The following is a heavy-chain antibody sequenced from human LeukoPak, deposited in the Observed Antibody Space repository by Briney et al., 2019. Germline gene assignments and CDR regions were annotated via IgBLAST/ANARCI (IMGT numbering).Heavy chain of an antibody. CDR3: AKYTGTIFGVDYFDY. J-gene: IGHJ4*02. CDR2: ISGSGGST. CDR1: GFTFSSYA. V-gene: IGHV3-23*01. D-gene: IGHD3-3*01. Sequence: GGSLRLSCAASGFTFSSYAMSWVRQAPGKGLEWVSAISGSGGSTYYADSVKGRFTISRDNSKNTLYLQMNSLRAEDTAVHYCAKYTGTIFGVDYFDYWGQGTLVTVSS.